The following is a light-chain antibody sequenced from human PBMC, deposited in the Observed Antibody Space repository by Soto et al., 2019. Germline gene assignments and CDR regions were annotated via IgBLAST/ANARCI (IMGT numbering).Light chain of an antibody. CDR3: QQQSHWPPWT. V-gene: IGKV3-11*01. CDR2: GAS. Sequence: EVVLTQSPATLSLSPGERATLSCRASENVRTFVDWYQQKPGQAPRLLIYGASNRATGIPARFSGSGSGTDFTLTISNLEPEDFEVYYCQQQSHWPPWTFGQGTKVDIK. J-gene: IGKJ1*01. CDR1: ENVRTF.